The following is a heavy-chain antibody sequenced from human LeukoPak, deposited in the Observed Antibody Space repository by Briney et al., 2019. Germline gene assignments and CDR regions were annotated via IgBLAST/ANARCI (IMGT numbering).Heavy chain of an antibody. Sequence: GASVKVSCKASGYTFTGYYMHWVRQAPGQGLEWMGWINPNSGGTNYAQKFQGRVTMTRDTSISTAYMELSRLRSDDTAVYYCARARRITMVRGAGPFDPWGQGTLVTVS. D-gene: IGHD3-10*01. J-gene: IGHJ5*02. CDR2: INPNSGGT. V-gene: IGHV1-2*02. CDR1: GYTFTGYY. CDR3: ARARRITMVRGAGPFDP.